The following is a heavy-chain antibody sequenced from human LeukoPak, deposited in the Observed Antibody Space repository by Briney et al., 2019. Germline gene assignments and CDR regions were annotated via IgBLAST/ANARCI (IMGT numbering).Heavy chain of an antibody. J-gene: IGHJ5*02. CDR1: GGSFSGYY. CDR2: INHSGST. Sequence: SETLSLTCAIYGGSFSGYYWSWVRQPPGPGLGWIGEINHSGSTNYNPSIKSRVAISVDTSKNQFSLNLTSVTAADTAVYYCARLYIGGYSRSTNYNWFDPWGQGTLVTVSS. V-gene: IGHV4-34*01. D-gene: IGHD6-13*01. CDR3: ARLYIGGYSRSTNYNWFDP.